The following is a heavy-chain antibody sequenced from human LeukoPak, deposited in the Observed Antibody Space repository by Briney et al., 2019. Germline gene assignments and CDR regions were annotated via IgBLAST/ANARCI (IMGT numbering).Heavy chain of an antibody. Sequence: SETLSLTCTVSGASISSFYWSWIRQPAGQGLEWIGRISTSGSTNYNPSLKSRVTMSVDASKNQFSLKLTSVTAADTAVYYCARHYGVAAAGTEYFDYWGQGTLVTVSS. J-gene: IGHJ4*02. D-gene: IGHD6-13*01. CDR2: ISTSGST. CDR1: GASISSFY. CDR3: ARHYGVAAAGTEYFDY. V-gene: IGHV4-4*07.